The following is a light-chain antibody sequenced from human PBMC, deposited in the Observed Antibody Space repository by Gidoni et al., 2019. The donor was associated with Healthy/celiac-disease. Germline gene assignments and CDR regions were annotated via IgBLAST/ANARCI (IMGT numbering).Light chain of an antibody. CDR1: QSISSY. Sequence: DIQMTQSPSSLSASVGDRVTITCRASQSISSYLNWYQQKPGKAPKLLIYAASSLQSGVPSRFSGSGSGTDFTLTISSLQPEDFATYYCKQSYSTHPGFGQGTKVEIK. CDR2: AAS. CDR3: KQSYSTHPG. J-gene: IGKJ1*01. V-gene: IGKV1-39*01.